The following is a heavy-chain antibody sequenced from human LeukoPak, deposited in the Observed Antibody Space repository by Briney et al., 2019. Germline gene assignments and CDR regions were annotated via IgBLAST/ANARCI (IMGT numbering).Heavy chain of an antibody. CDR3: AKPPGSSPLYYFDY. Sequence: GGSLRLSCAASGFTFSSYAMSWVRQAPGKGLEWDSAISGSGGSTYYADSVKGRFTISRDNSKNTLYLQMNSLRAEDTAVYYCAKPPGSSPLYYFDYWGQGTLVTVSS. CDR1: GFTFSSYA. V-gene: IGHV3-23*01. CDR2: ISGSGGST. J-gene: IGHJ4*02. D-gene: IGHD3-10*01.